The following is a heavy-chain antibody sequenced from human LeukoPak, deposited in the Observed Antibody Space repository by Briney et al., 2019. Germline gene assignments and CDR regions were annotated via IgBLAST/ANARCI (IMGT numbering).Heavy chain of an antibody. Sequence: SETLSLTCTVSGGSISSYYWSWIRQPPGKGLEWIGYIYYSGSTNYNPSLKSRVTISVDTSKNQFSLKLSSVTAADTAVYYCARVAEVLWFGELLFPGWFDPWGQGTLVTVSS. CDR2: IYYSGST. V-gene: IGHV4-59*01. CDR3: ARVAEVLWFGELLFPGWFDP. J-gene: IGHJ5*02. CDR1: GGSISSYY. D-gene: IGHD3-10*01.